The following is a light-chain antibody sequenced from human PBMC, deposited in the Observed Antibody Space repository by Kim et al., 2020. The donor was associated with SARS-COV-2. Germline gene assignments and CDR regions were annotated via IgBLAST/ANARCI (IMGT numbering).Light chain of an antibody. CDR1: SSNIESNT. J-gene: IGLJ2*01. CDR2: SNT. V-gene: IGLV1-44*01. CDR3: AAWDDSLNGVV. Sequence: ELTRPPSASATPGQRVTISCSGSSSNIESNTVNWYQQLPGTAPKLLIYSNTQRPSGVPDRFSGSKSGTSASLAISGLQSEDEADYYCAAWDDSLNGVVFGGGTQLTVL.